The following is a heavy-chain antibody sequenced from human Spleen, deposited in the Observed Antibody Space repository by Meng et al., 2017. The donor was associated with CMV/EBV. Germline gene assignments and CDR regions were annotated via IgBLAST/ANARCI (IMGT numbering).Heavy chain of an antibody. V-gene: IGHV3-13*01. D-gene: IGHD3-3*01. J-gene: IGHJ3*01. CDR2: IDICDDT. CDR1: GFTFSNYD. CDR3: ARGRLYDSSSGYSHHDAFDL. Sequence: GESLKISCAASGFTFSNYDMHWVRQAPGKGLEWVSSIDICDDTYYLGAVEGRFTISRENAKSSLYLQMNSLIAGDTAVYYCARGRLYDSSSGYSHHDAFDLWGQGTTVTVSS.